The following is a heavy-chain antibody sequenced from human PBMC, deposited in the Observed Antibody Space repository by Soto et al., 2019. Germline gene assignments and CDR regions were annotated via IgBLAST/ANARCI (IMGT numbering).Heavy chain of an antibody. CDR2: IGGRGTSS. CDR1: GFTFSNYA. J-gene: IGHJ4*02. D-gene: IGHD3-22*01. V-gene: IGHV3-23*01. CDR3: AKSRHADSSGDYYDF. Sequence: AGSLRLSCAASGFTFSNYAMSWVRQAPGKGLEWVSGIGGRGTSSYYADSVKGRFAISRDNSYNTLFLQLHSLGAEDTAVYYCAKSRHADSSGDYYDFWGQGTRVTVSS.